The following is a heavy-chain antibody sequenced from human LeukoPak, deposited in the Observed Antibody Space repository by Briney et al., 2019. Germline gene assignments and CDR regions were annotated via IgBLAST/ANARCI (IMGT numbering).Heavy chain of an antibody. CDR2: IIPILGIA. CDR1: GGTFSSYA. CDR3: ARGELLAPAFFDY. V-gene: IGHV1-69*04. J-gene: IGHJ4*02. D-gene: IGHD1-26*01. Sequence: ASVKVSCKASGGTFSSYAIGWVRQAPGQGLEWMGRIIPILGIANYAQKFQGRVTITADKSTSTAYMELSSLRSEDTAVYYCARGELLAPAFFDYWGQGTLVTVSS.